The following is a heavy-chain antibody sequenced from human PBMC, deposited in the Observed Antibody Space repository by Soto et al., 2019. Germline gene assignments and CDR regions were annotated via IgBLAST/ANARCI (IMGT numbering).Heavy chain of an antibody. Sequence: PGGSLRLSCAASGFTFSSYGMHWVRQAPGKXLEWVAVIWYDGSNKYYADSVKGRFTISRDNSKNTLYLQMNSLRAEDTAVYYCARERVPYDYESPYYYYGMDVWGQGTTVTVSS. CDR2: IWYDGSNK. D-gene: IGHD4-17*01. CDR3: ARERVPYDYESPYYYYGMDV. CDR1: GFTFSSYG. V-gene: IGHV3-33*01. J-gene: IGHJ6*02.